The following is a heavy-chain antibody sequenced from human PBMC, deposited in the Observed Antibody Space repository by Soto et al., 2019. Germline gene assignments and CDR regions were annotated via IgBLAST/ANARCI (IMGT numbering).Heavy chain of an antibody. V-gene: IGHV4-4*02. CDR2: ISHSGTT. D-gene: IGHD2-15*01. CDR1: LVSISSGNW. J-gene: IGHJ4*02. Sequence: QVQLQESGPGLVEPSGTLSLTCAVSLVSISSGNWWSWVRQPPGRGLEYIGEISHSGTTNYNPSLESRVTISLDASKNQFSLRLTSVTAADTAVYYCATKKVLTPGDYWGQGTLVIVSS. CDR3: ATKKVLTPGDY.